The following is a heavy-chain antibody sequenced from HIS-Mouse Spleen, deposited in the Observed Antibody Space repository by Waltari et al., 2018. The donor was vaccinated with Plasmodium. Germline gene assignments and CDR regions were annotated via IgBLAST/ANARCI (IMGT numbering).Heavy chain of an antibody. CDR2: IWYDGSNK. CDR3: AKDLIAVAGIDY. J-gene: IGHJ4*02. Sequence: QVQLVASGGGVVQPGRSLRLSCAASGFTFSTHGMHWVRQAPGKGLEWVAVIWYDGSNKYYADSVKGRFTISRDNSKNTLYLQMNSRRAEDTAVYYCAKDLIAVAGIDYWGQGTLVTVSS. D-gene: IGHD6-19*01. CDR1: GFTFSTHG. V-gene: IGHV3-33*06.